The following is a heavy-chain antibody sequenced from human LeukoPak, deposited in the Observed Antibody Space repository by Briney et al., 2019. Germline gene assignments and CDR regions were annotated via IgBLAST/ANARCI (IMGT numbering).Heavy chain of an antibody. J-gene: IGHJ3*02. V-gene: IGHV4-59*11. CDR3: ARDLVTVTKGFDI. Sequence: SETLSLTCAVSDDSFTSHYWTWVRQPPGKGLEWIGYISYIGSTNYNPSLKSRVTISIDTSRNQFSLRLSSVTAADTAVYYCARDLVTVTKGFDIWGQGTMVSVSS. CDR2: ISYIGST. CDR1: DDSFTSHY. D-gene: IGHD4-17*01.